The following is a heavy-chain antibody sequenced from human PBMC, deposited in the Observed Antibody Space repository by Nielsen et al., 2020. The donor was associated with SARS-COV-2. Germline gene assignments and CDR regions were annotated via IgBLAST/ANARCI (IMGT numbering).Heavy chain of an antibody. CDR1: GFTFSSYA. J-gene: IGHJ4*02. CDR2: ISGSGGST. D-gene: IGHD5-18*01. CDR3: AKGALRTAMVPIDY. Sequence: GGSLRLSCAASGFTFSSYAMSWVRQAPGKGLEWVSAISGSGGSTYYADSVKGRFTISRDNSKNTLYLQMNSLRAEDTAVNYCAKGALRTAMVPIDYWGQGTLVTVSA. V-gene: IGHV3-23*01.